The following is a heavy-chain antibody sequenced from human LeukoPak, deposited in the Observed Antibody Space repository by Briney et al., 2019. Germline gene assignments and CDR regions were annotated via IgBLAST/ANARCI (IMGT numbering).Heavy chain of an antibody. D-gene: IGHD3-10*01. J-gene: IGHJ4*02. CDR3: ARDPHYYGSGSDY. V-gene: IGHV3-33*01. CDR2: IWYDGSNK. CDR1: GFTFSSYG. Sequence: PGGSLRLSCAASGFTFSSYGMRWVRQAPGKGLEWVAVIWYDGSNKYYADSVKGRFTISRDNSKNTLFLQMNSLRAEDTAVYYCARDPHYYGSGSDYWGQGTLVTVSS.